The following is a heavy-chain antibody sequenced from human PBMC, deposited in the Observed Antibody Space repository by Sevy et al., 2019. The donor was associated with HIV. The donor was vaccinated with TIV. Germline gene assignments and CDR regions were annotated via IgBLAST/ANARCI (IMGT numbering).Heavy chain of an antibody. Sequence: GGSLRLSCVASGFTFSNNWMTWVRQAPGKGLQWVANIKQDGSGKYFVDSVKGRFTISRDNAKNSLYLQMSSLRVEDMAVYYCARGIFGSGSRLGLGYWGQGTLVTVSS. CDR3: ARGIFGSGSRLGLGY. D-gene: IGHD3-10*01. CDR2: IKQDGSGK. CDR1: GFTFSNNW. J-gene: IGHJ4*02. V-gene: IGHV3-7*01.